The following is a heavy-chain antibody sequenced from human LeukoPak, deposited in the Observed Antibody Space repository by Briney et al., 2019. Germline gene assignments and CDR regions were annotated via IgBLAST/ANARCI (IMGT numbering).Heavy chain of an antibody. V-gene: IGHV4-39*01. CDR3: ARGLAAAYTS. Sequence: SETLSLTCTVSGGSISSSSYYWGWIRQPPGKGLEWIGSIYYSGSTYYNPSLKSRVTISVDTSKNQFSLKLSSVTAADTAVYYCARGLAAAYTSWGQGTLVTVSS. CDR1: GGSISSSSYY. CDR2: IYYSGST. D-gene: IGHD6-13*01. J-gene: IGHJ5*02.